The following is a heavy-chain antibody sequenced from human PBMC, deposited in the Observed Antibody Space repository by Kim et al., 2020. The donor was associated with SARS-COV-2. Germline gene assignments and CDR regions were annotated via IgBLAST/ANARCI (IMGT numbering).Heavy chain of an antibody. J-gene: IGHJ4*02. D-gene: IGHD3-10*01. Sequence: SETLSLTCTVSGGSISSSSYYWGWIRQPPGKGLEWIGSIYYSGSTYYNPSLKSRVTISVDTSKNQFSLKLSSVTAADTAVYYCASPLGSDRDYWGQGTLVTVSS. V-gene: IGHV4-39*01. CDR2: IYYSGST. CDR3: ASPLGSDRDY. CDR1: GGSISSSSYY.